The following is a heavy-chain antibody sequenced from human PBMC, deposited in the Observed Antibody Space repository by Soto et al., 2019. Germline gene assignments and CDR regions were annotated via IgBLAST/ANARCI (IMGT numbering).Heavy chain of an antibody. CDR3: ARDAGIEYSSSTSFNY. V-gene: IGHV1-69*01. Sequence: QVQLVQSGAEVKKPGSSVKVSCKASGGTFSSYATSWVRQAPGQGLKWMGGIIPIFGTTNYAQELQGRVTITADESTSTAYMELSSLRSEDTAVYYCARDAGIEYSSSTSFNYWGQGTPVTVSS. D-gene: IGHD6-6*01. CDR1: GGTFSSYA. CDR2: IIPIFGTT. J-gene: IGHJ4*02.